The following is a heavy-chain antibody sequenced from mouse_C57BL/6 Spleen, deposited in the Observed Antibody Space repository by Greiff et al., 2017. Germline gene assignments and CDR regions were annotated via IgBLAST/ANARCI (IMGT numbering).Heavy chain of an antibody. CDR1: GYTFTSYG. CDR3: ARSGAVVAPYFDY. Sequence: VQRVESGAELARPGASVKLSCKASGYTFTSYGISWVKQRTGQGLEWIGEIYPRSGTTYYNEKFKGKATLTADKSSSTAYMELRSLTSEDSAVYFCARSGAVVAPYFDYWGQGTTLTVSS. V-gene: IGHV1-81*01. CDR2: IYPRSGTT. J-gene: IGHJ2*01. D-gene: IGHD1-1*01.